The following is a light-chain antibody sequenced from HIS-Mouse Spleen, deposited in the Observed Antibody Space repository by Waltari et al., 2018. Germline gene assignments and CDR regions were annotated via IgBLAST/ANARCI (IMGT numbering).Light chain of an antibody. CDR3: SSYTSSSTRV. CDR1: SSDVGGYNY. CDR2: EVS. V-gene: IGLV2-14*01. J-gene: IGLJ1*01. Sequence: QSALTQPASVSGSPGQSIPISCTGTSSDVGGYNYVPWYQQHPGKAPKLMIYEVSNRPSGVSNRFSGSKSGNTASLTISGLQAEDEADYYCSSYTSSSTRVFGTGTKVTVL.